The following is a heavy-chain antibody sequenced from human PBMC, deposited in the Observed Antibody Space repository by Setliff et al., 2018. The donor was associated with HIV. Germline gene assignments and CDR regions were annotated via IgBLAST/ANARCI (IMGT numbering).Heavy chain of an antibody. J-gene: IGHJ4*02. Sequence: GASVKVSCKASGYTFTGYYMHWVRQAPGQGLEWMGGVIPIFGTANYAQKFQGRVTITADESTSTAYMELSSLRSEDTAVYYCARESFWSGYSPGGFDYWGQGTLVTVSS. V-gene: IGHV1-69*13. D-gene: IGHD3-3*01. CDR1: GYTFTGYY. CDR2: VIPIFGTA. CDR3: ARESFWSGYSPGGFDY.